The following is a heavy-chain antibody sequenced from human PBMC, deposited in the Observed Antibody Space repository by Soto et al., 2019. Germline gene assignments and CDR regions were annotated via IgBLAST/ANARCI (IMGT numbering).Heavy chain of an antibody. CDR2: INHSGST. J-gene: IGHJ6*02. Sequence: SETLSLTCAVYGGSFSGYYWSWIRQPPGKGLEWIGEINHSGSTNYNPSLKSRVTISVDTSKNQFSLKLSSVTAADTAVYYCARVWITGSRYYYGMDVWGQGTTVTVSS. CDR1: GGSFSGYY. V-gene: IGHV4-34*01. D-gene: IGHD1-20*01. CDR3: ARVWITGSRYYYGMDV.